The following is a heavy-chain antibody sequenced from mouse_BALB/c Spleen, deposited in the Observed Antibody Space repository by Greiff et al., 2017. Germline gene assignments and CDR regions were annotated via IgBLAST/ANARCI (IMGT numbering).Heavy chain of an antibody. V-gene: IGHV2-6-7*01. CDR2: IWGDGST. J-gene: IGHJ4*01. CDR3: ARDELGLFYAMDY. D-gene: IGHD4-1*01. Sequence: VQRVESGPGLVAPSQSLSITCTVSGFSLTGYGVNWVRQPPGKGLEWLGMIWGDGSTDYNSALKSRLSISKDNSKSQVFLKMNSLQTDDTARYYCARDELGLFYAMDYWGQGTSVTVSS. CDR1: GFSLTGYG.